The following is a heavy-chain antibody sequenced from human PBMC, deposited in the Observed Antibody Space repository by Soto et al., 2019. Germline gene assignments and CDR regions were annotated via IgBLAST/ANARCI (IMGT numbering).Heavy chain of an antibody. CDR1: GFTCSSYA. CDR3: ARDSWSFDY. Sequence: QVQLVESGGGVVQPGRSLSLTCTASGFTCSSYAMHWVRQAPGNGLEWVTVISYDGSHKYYADSVKGRFTVSRDNSNNTLYLQMNSLRAEDAAEYYCARDSWSFDYWGQGTLVTVSS. D-gene: IGHD2-15*01. CDR2: ISYDGSHK. J-gene: IGHJ4*02. V-gene: IGHV3-30*01.